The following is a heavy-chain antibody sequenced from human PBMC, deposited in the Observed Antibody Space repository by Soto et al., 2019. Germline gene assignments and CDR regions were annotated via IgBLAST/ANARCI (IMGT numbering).Heavy chain of an antibody. V-gene: IGHV4-4*07. Sequence: ETLSLTCTVSGGSISYYYWNWIRQPAGKGLEWIGRIYSSGSTNYNPSLKSRVSMSIDTSKNQFSLKVRAVTAADTAVYYCARDYGSGSYYTFDYWGQGTQVTVSS. J-gene: IGHJ4*02. CDR2: IYSSGST. CDR3: ARDYGSGSYYTFDY. D-gene: IGHD3-10*01. CDR1: GGSISYYY.